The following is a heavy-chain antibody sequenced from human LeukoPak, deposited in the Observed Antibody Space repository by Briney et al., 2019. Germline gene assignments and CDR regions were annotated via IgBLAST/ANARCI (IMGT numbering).Heavy chain of an antibody. Sequence: GASVKVSCKVSGYTLTGLSMHWLRQAPGKGLEWMGGFDPEDGETIYAQKFQGRVTMTEDTSTDTAYMELSSLRSEDTAVYYCAATASAAGTFDYWGQGTLVTVSS. V-gene: IGHV1-24*01. CDR1: GYTLTGLS. CDR3: AATASAAGTFDY. D-gene: IGHD6-13*01. J-gene: IGHJ4*02. CDR2: FDPEDGET.